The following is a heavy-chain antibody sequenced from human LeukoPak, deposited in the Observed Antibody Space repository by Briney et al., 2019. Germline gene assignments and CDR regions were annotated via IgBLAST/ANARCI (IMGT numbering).Heavy chain of an antibody. CDR3: ARFGVGATHYFDY. Sequence: ASVKVSFKASGYTFTGYYMHWVRQAPGQGLEWMGWINPNSGGANYAQKFQGRVTMTRGTSIGTAYMELSRLRSDDTAVYYCARFGVGATHYFDYWGQGTLVTVSS. D-gene: IGHD1-26*01. V-gene: IGHV1-2*02. J-gene: IGHJ4*02. CDR1: GYTFTGYY. CDR2: INPNSGGA.